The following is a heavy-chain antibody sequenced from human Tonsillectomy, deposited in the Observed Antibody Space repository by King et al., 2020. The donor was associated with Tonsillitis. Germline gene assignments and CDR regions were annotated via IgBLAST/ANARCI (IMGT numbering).Heavy chain of an antibody. D-gene: IGHD6-13*01. Sequence: VQLVESGGGLVQPGGSLRLSCAASGFTFSSYAMSWVRQAPGKGLEWVSAITDSGGSTYYADSVKGRFIISRDNYKNTLYLQMNSLRAEDTAVYYCAKASGSSSSHGFDYWGQGTLVTVSS. CDR3: AKASGSSSSHGFDY. J-gene: IGHJ4*02. V-gene: IGHV3-23*04. CDR1: GFTFSSYA. CDR2: ITDSGGST.